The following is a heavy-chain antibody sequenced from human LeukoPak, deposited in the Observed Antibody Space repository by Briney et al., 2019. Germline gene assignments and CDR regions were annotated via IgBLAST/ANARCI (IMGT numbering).Heavy chain of an antibody. CDR2: IKPDGSEN. CDR1: EFILSNWW. J-gene: IGHJ6*02. V-gene: IGHV3-7*01. Sequence: GGSLRLSCAASEFILSNWWMTWVRQAPGKGLEWVASIKPDGSENYYVDSVKGRFTVSRDNARSSLYLQMNSLRAEDTAAYYCARGHYGMDVWGQGTTVTVS. CDR3: ARGHYGMDV.